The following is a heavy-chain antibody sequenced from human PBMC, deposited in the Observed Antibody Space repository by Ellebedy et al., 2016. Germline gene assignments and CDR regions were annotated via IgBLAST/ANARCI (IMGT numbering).Heavy chain of an antibody. D-gene: IGHD1-26*01. V-gene: IGHV1-18*01. Sequence: ASVKVSCKASGYTFTSYGISWVRQAPGQGLEWMGWISAYNGNTNYAQKLQGRVTMTTDTSTSTAYMELRSLRSDDTAVYYCATRVVWELLSDLGDYWGQGTLVTVSS. CDR2: ISAYNGNT. CDR1: GYTFTSYG. CDR3: ATRVVWELLSDLGDY. J-gene: IGHJ4*02.